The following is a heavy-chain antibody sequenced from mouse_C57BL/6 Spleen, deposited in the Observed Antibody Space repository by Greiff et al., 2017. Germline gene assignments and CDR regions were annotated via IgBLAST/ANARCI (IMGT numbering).Heavy chain of an antibody. CDR2: ILPGSGST. J-gene: IGHJ4*01. D-gene: IGHD1-1*01. V-gene: IGHV1-9*01. Sequence: QVQLQQSGAELMKPGASVKLSCKATGYTFTGYWIEWVKQRPGHGLEWIGEILPGSGSTNYNEKFKGKATFTADTSSNTAYMQLSSLTTEDSAIYYCARGEDMTTVAPADYYAMDYWGQGTSVTVSS. CDR3: ARGEDMTTVAPADYYAMDY. CDR1: GYTFTGYW.